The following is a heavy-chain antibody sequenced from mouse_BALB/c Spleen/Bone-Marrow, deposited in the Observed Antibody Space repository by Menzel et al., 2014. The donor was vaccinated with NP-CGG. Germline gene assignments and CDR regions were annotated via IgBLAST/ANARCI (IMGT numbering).Heavy chain of an antibody. CDR2: ISCYNGAT. CDR1: GYSFTGYY. Sequence: LVKTGASVKISCKASGYSFTGYYMHWVKQSHGKSLEWIGYISCYNGATSYNQKFKGKATFTVGTSSSTAYMQFNSLTSEDSAVYYCARSGGNYDAMDYWGQGTSVTVSS. J-gene: IGHJ4*01. V-gene: IGHV1S34*01. CDR3: ARSGGNYDAMDY. D-gene: IGHD2-1*01.